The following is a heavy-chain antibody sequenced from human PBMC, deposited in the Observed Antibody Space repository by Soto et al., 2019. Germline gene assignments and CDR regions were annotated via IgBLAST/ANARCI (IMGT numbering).Heavy chain of an antibody. D-gene: IGHD3-22*01. CDR1: GGTFSSYA. CDR3: ATYYYDNGMDV. CDR2: IIPIFGTA. J-gene: IGHJ6*02. Sequence: VASVKVSCKASGGTFSSYAISWVRQAPGQGLEWMGGIIPIFGTANYAQKFQGRVTITADEPTSTAYLQWSSLKASDTAMYYCATYYYDNGMDVWGQGTTVTVSS. V-gene: IGHV1-69*13.